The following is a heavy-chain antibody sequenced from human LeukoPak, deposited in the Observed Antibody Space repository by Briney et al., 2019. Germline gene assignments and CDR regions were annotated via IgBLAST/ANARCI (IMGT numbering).Heavy chain of an antibody. V-gene: IGHV3-48*04. CDR3: ASRVGYSYGYDY. Sequence: PGGSLRLSCAASGFTFSRDSMNWVRQAPGKGLEWVSYISSSGSTIYYADSVKGRFTISRDNAKNSLYLQMNSLRAEDTAVYYCASRVGYSYGYDYWGQGTLVTVSS. D-gene: IGHD5-18*01. CDR2: ISSSGSTI. CDR1: GFTFSRDS. J-gene: IGHJ4*02.